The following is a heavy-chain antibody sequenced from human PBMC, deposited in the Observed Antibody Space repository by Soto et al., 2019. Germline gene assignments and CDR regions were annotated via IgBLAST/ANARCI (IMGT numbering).Heavy chain of an antibody. Sequence: EVQLVESGGGLVQPGGSLSLSCAVSGFSCLRCWMSWVRQTPGKGLEWVANINQDGSAKNYVDSVKGRFTISRDNATNSLYLEMNRLRVEDTAVYYCAGNERWGQGTLVTVSS. V-gene: IGHV3-7*05. J-gene: IGHJ4*02. CDR3: AGNER. CDR2: INQDGSAK. CDR1: GFSCLRCW.